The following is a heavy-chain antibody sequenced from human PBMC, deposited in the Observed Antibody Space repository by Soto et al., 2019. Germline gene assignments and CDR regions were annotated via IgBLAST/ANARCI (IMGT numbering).Heavy chain of an antibody. CDR1: GYSFTSYW. CDR3: ARPLSGSPNWFDP. CDR2: IDPSDSYT. D-gene: IGHD1-26*01. J-gene: IGHJ5*02. V-gene: IGHV5-10-1*01. Sequence: GASLKISCKGSGYSFTSYWISWVRQMPGKGLEWMGRIDPSDSYTNYSPSFQGHVTISADKSISTAYLQWSSLKASDTAMYYCARPLSGSPNWFDPWGQGTLVTVSS.